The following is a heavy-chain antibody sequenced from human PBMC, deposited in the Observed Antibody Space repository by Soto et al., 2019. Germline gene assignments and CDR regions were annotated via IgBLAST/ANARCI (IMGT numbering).Heavy chain of an antibody. CDR3: AKGKGYDYIWGSYRSDDAFAI. Sequence: EVQLLESGGGLVQPGGSLRLSCAASGFTFSSYAMSWVRQAPGKGLAWVSAISGSGGSTYYADSVKGRFTISRDNSKNTLYLQMNSLRAEDTAVYYCAKGKGYDYIWGSYRSDDAFAIWGQGTMVTVSS. D-gene: IGHD3-16*02. CDR2: ISGSGGST. J-gene: IGHJ3*02. V-gene: IGHV3-23*01. CDR1: GFTFSSYA.